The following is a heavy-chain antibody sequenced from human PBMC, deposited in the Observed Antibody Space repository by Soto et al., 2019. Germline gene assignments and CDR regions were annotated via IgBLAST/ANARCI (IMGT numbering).Heavy chain of an antibody. J-gene: IGHJ5*02. CDR1: GASIGTSNW. CDR3: ARVPSP. V-gene: IGHV4-4*02. CDR2: IHDSGST. Sequence: PSETLSLTCAVSGASIGTSNWWSWVRQSPGKGLEWIGEIHDSGSTESNPSLKSRVTISLDKSKNQFSLKLSSVTAADTAVYYCARVPSPWGQGTLVTVSS.